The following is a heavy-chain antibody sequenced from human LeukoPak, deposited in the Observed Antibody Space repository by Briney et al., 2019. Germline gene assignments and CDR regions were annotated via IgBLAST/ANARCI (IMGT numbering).Heavy chain of an antibody. CDR3: ARDAAGRSSDY. J-gene: IGHJ4*02. V-gene: IGHV3-11*04. CDR2: ISSSGSTI. CDR1: GFTFSDYY. D-gene: IGHD6-13*01. Sequence: PGGSLRLSXAASGFTFSDYYMSWLGQSPGKGLEWVSYISSSGSTIYYADSVKGRFTISRDNAKKSLYLQMNSLRAEDTAVYCCARDAAGRSSDYWGQGTLVTVSS.